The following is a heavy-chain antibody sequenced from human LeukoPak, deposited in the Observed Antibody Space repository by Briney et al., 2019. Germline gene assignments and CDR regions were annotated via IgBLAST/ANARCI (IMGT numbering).Heavy chain of an antibody. CDR1: GGSISSGGYY. CDR3: AREEITLGNFDY. CDR2: IYYSGST. V-gene: IGHV4-30-4*08. Sequence: PSETLSLTCTVSGGSISSGGYYWSWIRQHPGKGLEWIGYIYYSGSTYYNPSLKSRVSISVDTSKNQFSLKLSSVTAADTAVYYCAREEITLGNFDYWGQGTLVTVSS. D-gene: IGHD3-16*01. J-gene: IGHJ4*02.